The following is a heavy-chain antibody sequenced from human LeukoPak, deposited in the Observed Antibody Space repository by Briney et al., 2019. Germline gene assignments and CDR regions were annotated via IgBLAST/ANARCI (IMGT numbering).Heavy chain of an antibody. V-gene: IGHV4-59*12. J-gene: IGHJ4*02. Sequence: SETLSLTCTVSGGSISSYYWSWIRQPPGKGLEWIGYIYYSGSTNYNPSLKSRVTISVDTSKYQFSLNLSSVTAADTAVYYCARGEHSSGWYYFDYWGQGTLVTVSS. D-gene: IGHD6-19*01. CDR2: IYYSGST. CDR3: ARGEHSSGWYYFDY. CDR1: GGSISSYY.